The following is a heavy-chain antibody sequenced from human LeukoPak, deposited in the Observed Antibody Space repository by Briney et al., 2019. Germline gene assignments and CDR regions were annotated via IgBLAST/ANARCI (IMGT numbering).Heavy chain of an antibody. CDR2: INPNSGGT. D-gene: IGHD3-3*01. CDR1: GYTFTGYY. Sequence: ASVKVSCKASGYTFTGYYMHWARQAPGQGLEWMGWINPNSGGTNYAQKFQGRVTMTRDTSISTAYMELSRLRSDDTAVYYCAKDDDFWSDYPLDYWGQGTLVTVSS. J-gene: IGHJ4*02. CDR3: AKDDDFWSDYPLDY. V-gene: IGHV1-2*02.